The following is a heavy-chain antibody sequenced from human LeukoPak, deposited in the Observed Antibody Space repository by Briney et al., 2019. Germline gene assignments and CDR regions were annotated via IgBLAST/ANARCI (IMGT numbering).Heavy chain of an antibody. D-gene: IGHD5-24*01. CDR1: GGSFSVYY. Sequence: SETLSLTCAVYGGSFSVYYWSWIRQPPGKGLEWVGEINHSGSTNYNPSLKSRVTISVDTSKNQFSLKLSSVTAADTAVYYCARGGKDYNYDYWGQGTLVTVSS. V-gene: IGHV4-34*01. J-gene: IGHJ4*02. CDR3: ARGGKDYNYDY. CDR2: INHSGST.